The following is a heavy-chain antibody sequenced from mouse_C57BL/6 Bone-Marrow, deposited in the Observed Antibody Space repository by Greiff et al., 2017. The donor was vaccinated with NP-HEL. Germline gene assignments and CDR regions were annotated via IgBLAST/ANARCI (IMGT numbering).Heavy chain of an antibody. CDR1: GYTFTDYE. V-gene: IGHV1-15*01. J-gene: IGHJ2*01. CDR3: TRSPKLLRYVYFDY. CDR2: IDPETGGT. D-gene: IGHD1-1*01. Sequence: QVQLQQSGAELVRPGASVTLSCKASGYTFTDYEMHWVKQTPVHGLEWIGAIDPETGGTAYNQKFKGKAILTADKSSSTAYMELRSLTSEDSAVYYCTRSPKLLRYVYFDYWGQGTTLTVSS.